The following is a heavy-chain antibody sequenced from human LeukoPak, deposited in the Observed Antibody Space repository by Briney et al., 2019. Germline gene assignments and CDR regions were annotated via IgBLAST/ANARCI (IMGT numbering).Heavy chain of an antibody. CDR3: ARHRGSIFEGYMDV. CDR1: GFTFSTYS. J-gene: IGHJ6*03. D-gene: IGHD3-9*01. V-gene: IGHV3-33*08. Sequence: GGSLRLSCAASGFTFSTYSMNWVRQAPGKGLEWVAIIFSNGVNKYCADSMKGRSTISRDTSKNTLFLEMESLRTEDTAVYYCARHRGSIFEGYMDVWGKGTTVTVSS. CDR2: IFSNGVNK.